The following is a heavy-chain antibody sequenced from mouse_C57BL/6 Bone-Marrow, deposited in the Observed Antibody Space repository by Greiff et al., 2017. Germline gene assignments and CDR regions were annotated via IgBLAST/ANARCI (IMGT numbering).Heavy chain of an antibody. Sequence: QVHVKQSGAELMKPGASVKLSCKATGYTFTGYWIEWVKQRPGHGLEWIGEILPGSGSTNYNEKFKGKATFTADTSSNTAYMQLSSLTTEDAAIYYCARSPVLITTVVAKGYWYFDVWGTGTTVTVSS. CDR3: ARSPVLITTVVAKGYWYFDV. CDR1: GYTFTGYW. J-gene: IGHJ1*03. CDR2: ILPGSGST. V-gene: IGHV1-9*01. D-gene: IGHD1-1*01.